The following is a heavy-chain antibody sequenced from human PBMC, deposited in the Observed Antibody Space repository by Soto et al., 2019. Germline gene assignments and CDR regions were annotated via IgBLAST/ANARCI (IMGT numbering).Heavy chain of an antibody. CDR2: IYNRGST. V-gene: IGHV4-31*03. CDR1: GGSISSCGYY. CDR3: ARGYSYGQY. D-gene: IGHD5-18*01. J-gene: IGHJ1*01. Sequence: QVQLQESGPGLVKPSQTLSLTCTVSGGSISSCGYYWSWIRQHPGKGLEWIGHIYNRGSTYYNPSLTSRVTISVDTYKNQFSLKLSSVTAADTAAYYCARGYSYGQYWGQGTLVTVSS.